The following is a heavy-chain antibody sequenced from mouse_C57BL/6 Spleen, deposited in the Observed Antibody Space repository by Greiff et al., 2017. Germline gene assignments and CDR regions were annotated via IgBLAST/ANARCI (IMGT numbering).Heavy chain of an antibody. CDR2: IYPGDGDT. J-gene: IGHJ2*01. CDR1: GYAFSSSW. D-gene: IGHD1-1*01. CDR3: ARSPTVVAPSFDY. Sequence: VKLQESGPELVKPGASVKISCKASGYAFSSSWMNWVKQRPGKGLEWIGRIYPGDGDTNYNGKFKGKATLTADKSSSTAYMQLSSLTSEDSAVYFCARSPTVVAPSFDYWGQGTTLTVSS. V-gene: IGHV1-82*01.